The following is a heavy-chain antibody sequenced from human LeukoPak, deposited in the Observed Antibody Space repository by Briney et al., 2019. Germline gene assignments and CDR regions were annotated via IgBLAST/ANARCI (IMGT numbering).Heavy chain of an antibody. V-gene: IGHV4-31*03. J-gene: IGHJ4*02. CDR1: GGSISSGGYY. CDR2: IYYSGST. CDR3: ARALSASPPGRY. Sequence: SETLSLTCTVSGGSISSGGYYWSWIRQHPGKGLEWIGYIYYSGSTNYNPSLKSRVTISVDTSKNQFSLKLSSVTAADTAVYYCARALSASPPGRYWGQGTLVTVSS.